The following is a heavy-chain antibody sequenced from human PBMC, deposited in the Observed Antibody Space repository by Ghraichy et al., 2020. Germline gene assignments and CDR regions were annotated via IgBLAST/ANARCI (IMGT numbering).Heavy chain of an antibody. J-gene: IGHJ4*02. CDR3: ASSRGWKYYFDY. V-gene: IGHV3-33*01. D-gene: IGHD6-19*01. Sequence: GGSLRLSCAASGFTFSSYGMHWVRQAPGKGLEWVAVIWYDGSNKYYADSVKGRFTISRDNSKNTLYLQMNSLRAEDTAVYYCASSRGWKYYFDYWGQGTLVTVSS. CDR2: IWYDGSNK. CDR1: GFTFSSYG.